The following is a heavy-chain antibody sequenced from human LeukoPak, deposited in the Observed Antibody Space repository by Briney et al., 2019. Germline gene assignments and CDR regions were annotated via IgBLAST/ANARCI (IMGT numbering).Heavy chain of an antibody. V-gene: IGHV4-38-2*01. CDR2: IYHSGKT. J-gene: IGHJ4*02. D-gene: IGHD1-1*01. Sequence: PGGSLRLSCAASGFTFSDYYMSWIRQAPGKGLEWLGSIYHSGKTDYNPSLKSRVTISVDTAKNKFFLRLGSVTAADTAVYYCARIVQITGTIPHWGQGSLVTVSS. CDR3: ARIVQITGTIPH. CDR1: GFTFSDYY.